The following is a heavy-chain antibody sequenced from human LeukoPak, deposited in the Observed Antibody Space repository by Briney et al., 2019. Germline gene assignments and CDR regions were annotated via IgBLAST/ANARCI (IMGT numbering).Heavy chain of an antibody. CDR2: ISYDGSNK. CDR3: ARGYYDSSGFVGFQH. J-gene: IGHJ1*01. Sequence: GGSLRLSCAASGFTFSSYGMHWVRQAPGKGLEWVAVISYDGSNKYYADSVKGRFTISRDNSKNTLYLQMNSLRAEDTAVYYCARGYYDSSGFVGFQHWGQGTLVTVSS. CDR1: GFTFSSYG. D-gene: IGHD3-22*01. V-gene: IGHV3-30*03.